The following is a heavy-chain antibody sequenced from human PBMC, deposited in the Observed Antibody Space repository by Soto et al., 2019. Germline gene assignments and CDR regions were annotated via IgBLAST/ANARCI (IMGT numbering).Heavy chain of an antibody. Sequence: QVQVQESGPGLVKPSETLSLTCTVSGDSVTSFYWNWIRQPAGQGLEWIGRIYPSGSTIYNPSLENRVSMSVDRSRDQVSLTFSSVTAADTALYYCAREEYSSPRGAFDLWGQGTLVTVSS. CDR1: GDSVTSFY. D-gene: IGHD6-19*01. CDR3: AREEYSSPRGAFDL. V-gene: IGHV4-4*07. J-gene: IGHJ3*01. CDR2: IYPSGST.